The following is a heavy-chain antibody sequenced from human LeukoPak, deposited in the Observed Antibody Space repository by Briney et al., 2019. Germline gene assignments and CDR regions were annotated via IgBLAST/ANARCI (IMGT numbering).Heavy chain of an antibody. J-gene: IGHJ6*03. V-gene: IGHV3-30*02. CDR3: AKAPRHRGISMVRGVREDHYMDV. Sequence: GGSLRLSCAASGFPFSDYVMHWVRQAPGKGLEWVAFIRFDETNKYYADSVKGRFTISRDNSKNTLYLQMNSLRAEDTAVYYCAKAPRHRGISMVRGVREDHYMDVWGKGTTVTISS. D-gene: IGHD3-10*01. CDR1: GFPFSDYV. CDR2: IRFDETNK.